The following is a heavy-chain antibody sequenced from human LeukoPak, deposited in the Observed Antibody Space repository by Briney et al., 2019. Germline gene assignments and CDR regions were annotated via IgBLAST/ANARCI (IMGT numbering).Heavy chain of an antibody. CDR2: IRHDVVSK. D-gene: IGHD1-20*01. V-gene: IGHV3-30*02. Sequence: GGSLRLSRAASGFSFSSHGMHWVRQAPGKGLEWVALIRHDVVSKFYSDSVVGRFTISRDNSKNILYLQMDSLRPEDTGVYYCVKDPYNGNVFENWGQGTLVTVSS. CDR3: VKDPYNGNVFEN. CDR1: GFSFSSHG. J-gene: IGHJ1*01.